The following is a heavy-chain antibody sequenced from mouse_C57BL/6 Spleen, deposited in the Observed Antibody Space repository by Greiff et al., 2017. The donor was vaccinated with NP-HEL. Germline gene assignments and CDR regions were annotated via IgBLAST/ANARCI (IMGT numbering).Heavy chain of an antibody. CDR2: INPNNGGT. J-gene: IGHJ4*01. Sequence: VQLKQSGPELVKPGASVKISCKASGYTFTDYYMNWVKQSHGKSLEWIGDINPNNGGTSYNQKFKGKATLTVDKSSSTAYMELRSLTSEDSAVYYCAPYGYDGAYPMDYWGQGTSVTVSS. CDR1: GYTFTDYY. V-gene: IGHV1-26*01. D-gene: IGHD2-2*01. CDR3: APYGYDGAYPMDY.